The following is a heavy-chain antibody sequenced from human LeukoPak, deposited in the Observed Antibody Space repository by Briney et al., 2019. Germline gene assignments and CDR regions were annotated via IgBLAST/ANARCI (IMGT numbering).Heavy chain of an antibody. CDR1: GFTFSSYA. D-gene: IGHD6-13*01. J-gene: IGHJ4*02. V-gene: IGHV3-64D*09. CDR3: ARGTAAGRREFNFDY. CDR2: ISSNGGST. Sequence: GGSLRLSCSASGFTFSSYAMHWVRQAPGKGLEYVSAISSNGGSTYYADSVKGRFTISRDNSKNTLYPQMSSLRAEDTAVYYCARGTAAGRREFNFDYWGQGTLVTVSS.